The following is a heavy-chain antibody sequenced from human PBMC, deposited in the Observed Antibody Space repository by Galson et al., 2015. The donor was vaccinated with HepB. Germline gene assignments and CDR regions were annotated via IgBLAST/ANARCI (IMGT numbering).Heavy chain of an antibody. CDR3: TRLLTGGFGIDWFDP. J-gene: IGHJ5*02. D-gene: IGHD3-10*01. CDR2: IRSKAKSYAT. CDR1: GFTFSGSA. V-gene: IGHV3-73*01. Sequence: SLRLSCAASGFTFSGSAMHWVRQASGTGLEWVGRIRSKAKSYATTYAASVKGRLTISRDDAKNTAYLRMNNLKTEDTAVYYCTRLLTGGFGIDWFDPWGQGTLVTVSS.